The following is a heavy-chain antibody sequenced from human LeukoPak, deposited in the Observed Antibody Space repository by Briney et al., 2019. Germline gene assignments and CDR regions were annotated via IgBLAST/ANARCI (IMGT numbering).Heavy chain of an antibody. D-gene: IGHD3-10*01. J-gene: IGHJ4*02. CDR2: ITSSGTNI. V-gene: IGHV3-11*01. CDR3: VRDSQTVYYYQPPDY. Sequence: PGGSLRLSCAASGFTFSDYYMSWIRQAPGKGLEWVSYITSSGTNIYYAHSVKGRFTISRDNAKNSLYLQMNSLRAEDTAMYYCVRDSQTVYYYQPPDYWGQGTHVAVSS. CDR1: GFTFSDYY.